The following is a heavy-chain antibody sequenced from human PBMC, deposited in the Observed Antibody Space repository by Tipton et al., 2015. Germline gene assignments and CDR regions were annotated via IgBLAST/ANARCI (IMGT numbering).Heavy chain of an antibody. V-gene: IGHV3-21*01. CDR3: ARSVWPGTQESPARDV. J-gene: IGHJ6*02. Sequence: VQLVQSGGGVVKPGGSLRLSCAASGFTFSSYSMSWVRQAPGKGLEWVSSTSRSSIYIYYGDSVKGRFTISGDNAKSSLYLQMNTLRAEDTAGYCCARSVWPGTQESPARDVRGQGSAVTVSS. CDR2: TSRSSIYI. CDR1: GFTFSSYS. D-gene: IGHD3-16*01.